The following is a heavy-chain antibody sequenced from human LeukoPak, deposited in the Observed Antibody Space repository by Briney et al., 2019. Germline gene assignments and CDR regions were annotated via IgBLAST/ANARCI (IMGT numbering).Heavy chain of an antibody. CDR2: INWNGDST. CDR3: AKGMGAVAGNGDAFDI. Sequence: GGSLRPSCAASGFTFDDSGMSWVRQAPGKGPEWVSGINWNGDSTGYTDSVKGRFTISRDNAKNSLYLQMNSLRAEDTAVYYCAKGMGAVAGNGDAFDIWGQGTMVTVSP. CDR1: GFTFDDSG. D-gene: IGHD6-19*01. V-gene: IGHV3-20*04. J-gene: IGHJ3*02.